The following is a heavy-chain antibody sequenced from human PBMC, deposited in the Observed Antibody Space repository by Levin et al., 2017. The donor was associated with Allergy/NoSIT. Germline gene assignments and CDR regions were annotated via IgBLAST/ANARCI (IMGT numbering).Heavy chain of an antibody. CDR1: GYTFTGYY. CDR2: INPNSGGT. V-gene: IGHV1-2*02. Sequence: GESLKISCKASGYTFTGYYMHWVRQAPGQGLEWMGWINPNSGGTNYAQKFQGRVTMTRDTSISTAYMELSRLRSDDTAVYYCALVLEYNWFDPWGQGTLVTVSS. J-gene: IGHJ5*02. D-gene: IGHD3-3*02. CDR3: ALVLEYNWFDP.